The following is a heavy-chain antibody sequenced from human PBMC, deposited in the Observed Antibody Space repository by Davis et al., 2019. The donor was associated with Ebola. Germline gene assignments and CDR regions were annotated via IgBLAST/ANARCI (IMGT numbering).Heavy chain of an antibody. CDR2: INAGNGNT. CDR3: ATLTRGIVATPFDY. Sequence: AASVKVSCKASGYTFTSYAMHWVRQAPGQRLEWMGWINAGNGNTKYSQKFQGRVTITRDTSASTAYMELSSLRSEDTAVYYCATLTRGIVATPFDYWGQGTLVTVSS. V-gene: IGHV1-3*01. CDR1: GYTFTSYA. J-gene: IGHJ4*02. D-gene: IGHD5-12*01.